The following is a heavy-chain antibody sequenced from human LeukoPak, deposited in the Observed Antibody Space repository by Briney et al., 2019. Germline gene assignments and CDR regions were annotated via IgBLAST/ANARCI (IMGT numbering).Heavy chain of an antibody. CDR1: GFTFSSYW. Sequence: PGGYLRLSCAASGFTFSSYWMSWVRQAPGKVLEWVANIKQDGSEKYYVDSVKGRFTISRDNAKNSLYLQMNSLRAEDTAVYYCAREALWFSKLKYYFDYWGQGTLVTVSS. V-gene: IGHV3-7*01. CDR3: AREALWFSKLKYYFDY. CDR2: IKQDGSEK. D-gene: IGHD2-21*01. J-gene: IGHJ4*02.